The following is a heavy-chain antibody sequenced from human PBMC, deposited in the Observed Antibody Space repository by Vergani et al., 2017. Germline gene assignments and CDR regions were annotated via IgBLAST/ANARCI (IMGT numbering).Heavy chain of an antibody. CDR1: GYTFTSYG. Sequence: QVQLVQSGAEVKKPGASVKVSCKASGYTFTSYGISWVRQAPGQGLEWMGWISAYNGNTNYAQKRQGRVTMTTDTSTSTAYMELRSLRSDDTAVYYCARVLYCSGGSCYYYYYYMDVWGKGTTVTVSS. V-gene: IGHV1-18*01. CDR2: ISAYNGNT. D-gene: IGHD2-15*01. J-gene: IGHJ6*03. CDR3: ARVLYCSGGSCYYYYYYMDV.